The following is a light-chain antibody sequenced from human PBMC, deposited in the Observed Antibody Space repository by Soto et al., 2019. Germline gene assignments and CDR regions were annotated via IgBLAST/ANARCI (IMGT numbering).Light chain of an antibody. V-gene: IGKV3-20*01. J-gene: IGKJ1*01. CDR1: QSVSSSY. Sequence: EIVLTQSPGTLSLSPGERATLSCRASQSVSSSYLAWYQQKPGQAPRLLIYGASSRATGIPDRFSGSGSGTDFTFTISRLEPEDFAVYYCQQYGSPRWTFGQGTKVDIK. CDR2: GAS. CDR3: QQYGSPRWT.